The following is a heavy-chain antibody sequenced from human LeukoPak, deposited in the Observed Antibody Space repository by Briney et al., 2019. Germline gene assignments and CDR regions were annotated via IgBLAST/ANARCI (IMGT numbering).Heavy chain of an antibody. Sequence: GESLKISCKGSGYSFTSYWIGWVRQMPGKGLEWMGIIYPGDSDTRYSPSFQGQVTISADKSISTAYLQWSSLKASDTAMYYCARAPERGCSYGYYGYWGQGTLVTVSS. V-gene: IGHV5-51*01. D-gene: IGHD5-18*01. CDR2: IYPGDSDT. CDR3: ARAPERGCSYGYYGY. J-gene: IGHJ4*02. CDR1: GYSFTSYW.